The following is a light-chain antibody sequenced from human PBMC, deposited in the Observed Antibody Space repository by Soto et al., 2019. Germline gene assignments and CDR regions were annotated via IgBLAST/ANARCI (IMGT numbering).Light chain of an antibody. CDR2: KTS. J-gene: IGKJ1*01. Sequence: DIQLTQSPSALSASVGDRVTITCRASQSISSWLAWYQQKPGKAPKFLIYKTSNLESGAPSRFSGSGSGTELPLTISSLQPDDFATYYCQYYNNYCWTFGQGTKVEIK. CDR1: QSISSW. CDR3: QYYNNYCWT. V-gene: IGKV1-5*03.